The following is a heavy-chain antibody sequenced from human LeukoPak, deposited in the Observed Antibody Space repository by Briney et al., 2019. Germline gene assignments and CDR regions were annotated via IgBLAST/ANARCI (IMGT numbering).Heavy chain of an antibody. CDR3: ARHSSSWYPDY. J-gene: IGHJ4*02. CDR1: GGSFSGYY. Sequence: PSETLSLTCAVYGGSFSGYYWSWIRQPPGKGLEWIGEINHSGSTNYNPSLKSRVTMSVDTSKNQFSLQLSSVTATDTAVYFCARHSSSWYPDYWGQGTLVTVSS. CDR2: INHSGST. D-gene: IGHD6-13*01. V-gene: IGHV4-34*01.